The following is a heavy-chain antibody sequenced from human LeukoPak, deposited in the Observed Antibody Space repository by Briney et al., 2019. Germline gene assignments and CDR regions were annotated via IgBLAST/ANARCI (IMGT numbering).Heavy chain of an antibody. CDR2: ISSSSSTI. CDR3: ARDPGGSSSWHNPPGHSWFDP. J-gene: IGHJ5*02. Sequence: GGSLRLSCAASGFTFSSYSMNWVRKAPGKGLEWVSYISSSSSTIYYADSVKGRFTISRDNAKNSLYLQMNSLRAEDTAVYYCARDPGGSSSWHNPPGHSWFDPWGQGTLVTVSS. CDR1: GFTFSSYS. V-gene: IGHV3-48*01. D-gene: IGHD6-13*01.